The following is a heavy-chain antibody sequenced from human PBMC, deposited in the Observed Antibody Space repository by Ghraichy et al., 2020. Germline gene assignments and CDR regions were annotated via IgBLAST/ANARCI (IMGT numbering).Heavy chain of an antibody. CDR3: TTMRYDRSGKPDF. V-gene: IGHV3-15*01. Sequence: LTCAASGFTFRNAWMTWVRQAPGKGLEWVGRIKDKIDGGTTDYAAPVRGRFTISRDASKDMLYLQMNSLKKEDTAVYYCTTMRYDRSGKPDFWGQGTLVSVSS. CDR2: IKDKIDGGTT. J-gene: IGHJ4*02. D-gene: IGHD3-22*01. CDR1: GFTFRNAW.